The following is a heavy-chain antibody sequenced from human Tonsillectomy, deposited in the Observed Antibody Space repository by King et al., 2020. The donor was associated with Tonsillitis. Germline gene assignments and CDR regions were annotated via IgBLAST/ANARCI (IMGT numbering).Heavy chain of an antibody. D-gene: IGHD5-24*01. CDR1: RDSVTSSLYY. CDR2: IYYSGET. Sequence: VQLQESGPGLVKPSETLSLTCDVSRDSVTSSLYYWGWIRQPPGKGLEWIASIYYSGETYYSPSLKGRVTISLDTSEYQLSLKMASVTAADTALYFCAGPNANMATIAFDQWGQGTLVTVSS. V-gene: IGHV4-39*01. CDR3: AGPNANMATIAFDQ. J-gene: IGHJ4*02.